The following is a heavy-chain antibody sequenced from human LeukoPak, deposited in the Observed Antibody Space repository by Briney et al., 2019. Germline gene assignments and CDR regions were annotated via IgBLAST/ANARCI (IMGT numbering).Heavy chain of an antibody. CDR1: GFTSDDYA. CDR3: AKDNGRAPYTYDTSGYYDY. CDR2: ISWNSGSI. Sequence: GGSLRLSCAASGFTSDDYAMHWVRQAPGKGLEWVSGISWNSGSIVYADSVRGRFTISRDNAKNSLYLQMNILRAEDTALYYCAKDNGRAPYTYDTSGYYDYWGQGTLVTVSS. J-gene: IGHJ4*02. V-gene: IGHV3-9*02. D-gene: IGHD3-22*01.